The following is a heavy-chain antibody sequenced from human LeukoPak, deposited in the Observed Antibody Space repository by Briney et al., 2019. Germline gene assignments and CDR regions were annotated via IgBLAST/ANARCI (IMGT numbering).Heavy chain of an antibody. CDR2: IWCDGSNK. D-gene: IGHD6-13*01. J-gene: IGHJ4*02. V-gene: IGHV3-33*01. Sequence: GRSLRLSCAASGFTFSSYGMHWVRQAPGKGLEWVAVIWCDGSNKYYADSVKGRFTISRDNSKNTLYLQMNSLRAEDTAVYYCAREKLAAAGTGFDYWGQGTLVTVSS. CDR1: GFTFSSYG. CDR3: AREKLAAAGTGFDY.